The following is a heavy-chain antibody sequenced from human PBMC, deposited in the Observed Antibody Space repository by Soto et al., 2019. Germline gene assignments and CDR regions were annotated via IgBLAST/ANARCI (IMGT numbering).Heavy chain of an antibody. J-gene: IGHJ6*02. D-gene: IGHD1-1*01. CDR2: VSPYNGNT. CDR1: GYSLSTYG. CDR3: VRGGILEANRPYYYYGLDV. V-gene: IGHV1-18*01. Sequence: ASLKVAWKGFGYSLSTYGLSWGRQAPGQGLEWMGWVSPYNGNTYYAPGLQGRVTMTTDTSTNTAYMSLRSLRSDDTAIYYCVRGGILEANRPYYYYGLDVWGQGTPVTVSS.